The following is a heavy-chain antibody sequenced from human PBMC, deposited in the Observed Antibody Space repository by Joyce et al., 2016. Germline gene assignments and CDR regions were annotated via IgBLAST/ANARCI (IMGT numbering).Heavy chain of an antibody. CDR3: TKGSAASVMY. D-gene: IGHD2-15*01. J-gene: IGHJ4*02. CDR1: GFTFYNYA. V-gene: IGHV3-23*01. CDR2: VSGGGETT. Sequence: EVQLLESGGGLVQPGGSLRLSCAASGFTFYNYAMSWVRQAPGKGLEWVSAVSGGGETTYYADSVKGRFTISRDNSKNTLYLQMNSLRGEDTAVYYCTKGSAASVMYWGQGTLVTVSS.